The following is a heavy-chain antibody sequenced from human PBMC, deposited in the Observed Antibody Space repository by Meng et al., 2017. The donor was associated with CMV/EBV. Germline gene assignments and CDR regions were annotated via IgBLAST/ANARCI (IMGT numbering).Heavy chain of an antibody. CDR1: GFPLSNAW. CDR3: TSDSGSYYPPPLFDY. D-gene: IGHD1-26*01. V-gene: IGHV3-15*01. J-gene: IGHJ4*02. Sequence: VQRGGWWGGLVKPGVSLRLAWAAYGFPLSNAWMSWVRQAPGKGLEWVGRIKSKTDGGTTDYAAPVKGRFTISRDDSKNTLYLQMNSLKTEDTAVYYCTSDSGSYYPPPLFDYWGQGTLVTVSS. CDR2: IKSKTDGGTT.